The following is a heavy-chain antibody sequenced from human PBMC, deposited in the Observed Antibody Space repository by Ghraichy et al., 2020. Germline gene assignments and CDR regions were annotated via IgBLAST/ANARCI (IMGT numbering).Heavy chain of an antibody. CDR3: AKEMFSSPRSAFHS. Sequence: ESLNISCAASGFTFISYSMSWVRQALGKGLEWVSGINGKGDNTYYADSVKGRFTISRDSSTNTLYLQLHSLRAEDTAFYFCAKEMFSSPRSAFHSWGQGTLVTVSS. CDR1: GFTFISYS. V-gene: IGHV3-23*01. D-gene: IGHD6-13*01. CDR2: INGKGDNT. J-gene: IGHJ4*02.